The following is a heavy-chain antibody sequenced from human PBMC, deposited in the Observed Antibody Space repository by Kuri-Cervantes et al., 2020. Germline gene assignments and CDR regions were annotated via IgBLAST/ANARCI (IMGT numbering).Heavy chain of an antibody. CDR1: GYTFTSYG. CDR2: ISAYNGNT. CDR3: ARGRGGLWELRDNHLKNNWFDP. Sequence: ASVKVSCKASGYTFTSYGISWVRQAPGQGLEWMGWISAYNGNTGYAQKFQGRVTMTRNTSISTAYMELSSLRSEDTAVYYCARGRGGLWELRDNHLKNNWFDPWGQGTLVTVSS. V-gene: IGHV1-8*02. J-gene: IGHJ5*02. D-gene: IGHD1-26*01.